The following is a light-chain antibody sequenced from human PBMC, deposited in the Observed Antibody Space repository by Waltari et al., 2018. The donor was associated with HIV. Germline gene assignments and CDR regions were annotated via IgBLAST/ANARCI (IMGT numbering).Light chain of an antibody. J-gene: IGKJ1*01. Sequence: EIVLTQSPGTLSLSPGEGASLSCRASQSVRNNNLAWYQQRRGQAPRLLISGASSRATGIPDRFSGRGSGTDFTLSISRLETEDFGVYYCQQYGSFPQTFGQGTKVEIK. CDR1: QSVRNNN. V-gene: IGKV3-20*01. CDR3: QQYGSFPQT. CDR2: GAS.